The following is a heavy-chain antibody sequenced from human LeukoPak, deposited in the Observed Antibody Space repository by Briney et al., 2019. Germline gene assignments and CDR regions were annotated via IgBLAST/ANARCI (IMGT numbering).Heavy chain of an antibody. CDR2: IYTSGST. J-gene: IGHJ5*02. V-gene: IGHV4-4*07. CDR1: GGSISSYY. CDR3: AGGGDIVVVPAAFKFDP. Sequence: SETLSLTCTVSGGSISSYYWSWIRQPAGKGLEWIGRIYTSGSTNYNPSLKSRVTMPVDTSKNQFSLKLSSVTAADTAVYYCAGGGDIVVVPAAFKFDPWGQGTLVTVSS. D-gene: IGHD2-2*01.